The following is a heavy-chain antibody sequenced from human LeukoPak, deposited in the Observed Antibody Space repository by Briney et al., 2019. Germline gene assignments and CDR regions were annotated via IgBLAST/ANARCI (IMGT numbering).Heavy chain of an antibody. J-gene: IGHJ4*02. CDR2: ISSSGSTI. Sequence: GGSLRLSCAASGFTFSSYEMNWVRQAPGKGLVWVSYISSSGSTIYYADSVKGRFTISRDNAKNSLYLLMNSLRAEDTAVYYCASIPSRRQLVDYWGQGTLVIVSS. D-gene: IGHD6-13*01. V-gene: IGHV3-48*03. CDR1: GFTFSSYE. CDR3: ASIPSRRQLVDY.